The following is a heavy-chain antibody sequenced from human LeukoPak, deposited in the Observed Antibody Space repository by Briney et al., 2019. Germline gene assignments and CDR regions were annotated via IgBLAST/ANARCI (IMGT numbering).Heavy chain of an antibody. CDR3: ARNNGMDV. CDR1: GFALSSHW. CDR2: VNRDGSET. J-gene: IGHJ6*02. V-gene: IGHV3-7*03. Sequence: GGSLRLSCAASGFALSSHWMTWVRQVPGRGPEWVANVNRDGSETYYLDSVKGRFTISKANAKNSLYLKMNSLRAEDTALYHCARNNGMDVWGQGTTVIVSS.